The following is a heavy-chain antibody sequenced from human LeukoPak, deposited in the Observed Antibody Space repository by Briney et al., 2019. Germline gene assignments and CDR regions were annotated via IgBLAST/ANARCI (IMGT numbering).Heavy chain of an antibody. CDR2: ISSSSSAL. J-gene: IGHJ4*02. Sequence: GGSLRLSCAASGFTFSSYSMNWVRQSPGKGLEWISYISSSSSALYCGDSVKGRFTISRDSATNSVSLQMDSLRPEDTAVYYCARGRGTSVYFDFWGQGTLVTVSS. V-gene: IGHV3-48*01. CDR3: ARGRGTSVYFDF. CDR1: GFTFSSYS. D-gene: IGHD3-16*01.